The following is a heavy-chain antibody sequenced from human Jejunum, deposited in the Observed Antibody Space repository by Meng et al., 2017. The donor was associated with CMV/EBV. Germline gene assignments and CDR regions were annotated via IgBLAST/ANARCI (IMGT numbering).Heavy chain of an antibody. V-gene: IGHV3-74*01. J-gene: IGHJ6*02. D-gene: IGHD1-1*01. CDR3: AKQLSGGYYSYGMDV. CDR2: IIGDGTTT. CDR1: AFSAYR. Sequence: AFSAYRMHWVHQVAGKGLVWVSHIIGDGTTTTYADSVKGRFTISRDNAENSLFLQMNSLRAEDTAVYYCAKQLSGGYYSYGMDVWGQGTTVTVSS.